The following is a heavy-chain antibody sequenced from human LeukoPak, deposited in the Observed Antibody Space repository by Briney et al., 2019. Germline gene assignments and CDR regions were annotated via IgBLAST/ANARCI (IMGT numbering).Heavy chain of an antibody. Sequence: PPETLSLTCAVYGGSFSGYYWSWIRQPPGKGLEWIGEINHSGSTNYNPSLKSRVTISVDTSKNQFSLKLSSVTAADTAVYYCARGEVAVAGTDFDYWGQGTLVTVSS. CDR1: GGSFSGYY. CDR2: INHSGST. V-gene: IGHV4-34*01. D-gene: IGHD6-19*01. CDR3: ARGEVAVAGTDFDY. J-gene: IGHJ4*02.